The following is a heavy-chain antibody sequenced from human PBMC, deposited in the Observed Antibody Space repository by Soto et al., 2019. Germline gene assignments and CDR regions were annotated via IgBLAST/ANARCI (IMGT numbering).Heavy chain of an antibody. Sequence: QVQLQESGPGLVKPSQTLSLTCTVSGGSISTGGYYWRGIRQHPGKGLEWIGYIYYRGSTCYNPSLNSRVTISVDTSKNQFSLKLRSVTAADTAVYYCARGVIHWGQGTLVTVSS. CDR2: IYYRGST. CDR3: ARGVIH. CDR1: GGSISTGGYY. V-gene: IGHV4-31*03. J-gene: IGHJ4*02. D-gene: IGHD2-21*01.